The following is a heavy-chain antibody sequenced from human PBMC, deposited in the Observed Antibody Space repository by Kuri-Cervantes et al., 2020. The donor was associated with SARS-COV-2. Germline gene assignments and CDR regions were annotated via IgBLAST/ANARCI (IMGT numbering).Heavy chain of an antibody. CDR1: GGSISSYY. D-gene: IGHD3/OR15-3a*01. J-gene: IGHJ6*02. Sequence: SETLSLTCTVSGGSISSYYWSWIRQPPGKGLEWIGYIYYTGSTNYNPSLKSRVTISVDTSKNQFSLQLNSVTPEDTAVYYCARVKYEFQEGYGMDVWGQGTTVTVSS. CDR3: ARVKYEFQEGYGMDV. V-gene: IGHV4-59*12. CDR2: IYYTGST.